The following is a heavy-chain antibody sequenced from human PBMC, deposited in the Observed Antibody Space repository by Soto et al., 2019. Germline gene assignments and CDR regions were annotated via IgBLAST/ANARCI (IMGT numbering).Heavy chain of an antibody. D-gene: IGHD1-26*01. CDR1: GFSITSFA. CDR3: AKVLSSGSYSGAIEY. CDR2: ISASGGST. Sequence: LRLSCVASGFSITSFAMSWVRQAPGKGLEWASAISASGGSTYADSVKGRFTISRDNSKNTLYLQMNSLRVEDTAVYYCAKVLSSGSYSGAIEYWGQGALVTVSS. J-gene: IGHJ4*02. V-gene: IGHV3-23*01.